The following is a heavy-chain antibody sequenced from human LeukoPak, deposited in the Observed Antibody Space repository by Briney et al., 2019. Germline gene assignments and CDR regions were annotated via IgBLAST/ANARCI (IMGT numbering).Heavy chain of an antibody. CDR1: GFTFSSYG. V-gene: IGHV3-33*06. CDR2: IWYDGSNK. D-gene: IGHD3-22*01. Sequence: GRSLRLSCAASGFTFSSYGMHWVRQAPGKGLEWVAVIWYDGSNKYYADSVKGRFTISRDNSKNTLYLQMNSLRAEDTAVYHCAKDQYYDSSGYPKFDYWGQGTLVPVSS. CDR3: AKDQYYDSSGYPKFDY. J-gene: IGHJ4*02.